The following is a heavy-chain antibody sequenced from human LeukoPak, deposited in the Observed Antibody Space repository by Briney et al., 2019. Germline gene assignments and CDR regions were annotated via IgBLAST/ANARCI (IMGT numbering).Heavy chain of an antibody. Sequence: SETLSLTCTVSGDSISNYYWSWIRQPPGKGLEWIGYIYYSGSTNYNPSLKSRVTISVDTSKNQFSLKLSSVTAADTAVYYCASTIRGRYSGYDYLPQDYYYYYMDVWGKGTTVTV. CDR1: GDSISNYY. D-gene: IGHD5-12*01. V-gene: IGHV4-59*01. J-gene: IGHJ6*03. CDR2: IYYSGST. CDR3: ASTIRGRYSGYDYLPQDYYYYYMDV.